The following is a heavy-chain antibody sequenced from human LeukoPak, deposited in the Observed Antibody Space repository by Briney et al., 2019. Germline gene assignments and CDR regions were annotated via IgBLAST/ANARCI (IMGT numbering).Heavy chain of an antibody. V-gene: IGHV3-7*04. J-gene: IGHJ4*02. D-gene: IGHD3-10*01. Sequence: GGSLRLSCAASGFTFSSSWMSWVRQAPGKGLEWVANIKQDGSEKYYVDSVKGRFTISRDNAKKSLYLQMNSLRAEDTAVYYCARLNYYDSGKPFDYCGQGTLVTVSS. CDR3: ARLNYYDSGKPFDY. CDR2: IKQDGSEK. CDR1: GFTFSSSW.